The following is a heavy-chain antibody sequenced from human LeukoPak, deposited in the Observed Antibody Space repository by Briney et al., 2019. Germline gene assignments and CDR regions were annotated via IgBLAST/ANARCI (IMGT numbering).Heavy chain of an antibody. J-gene: IGHJ4*02. CDR2: INHSGGT. CDR1: GGSFSGYY. CDR3: ARGQYSGNDTVIFDN. V-gene: IGHV4-34*01. Sequence: SETLSLTCAVFGGSFSGYYWTWIRQPPWKVLPWIWEINHSGGTSYKSSLKSRVTISVDTSKDQFSLKLSSVTAADTAVYYCARGQYSGNDTVIFDNWGQGTLVTVSS. D-gene: IGHD5-12*01.